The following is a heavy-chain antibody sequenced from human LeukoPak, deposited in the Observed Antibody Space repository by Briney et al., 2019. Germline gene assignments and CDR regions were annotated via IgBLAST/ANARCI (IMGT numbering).Heavy chain of an antibody. CDR1: GFTVSTNY. CDR3: AREQNSAYYFDY. D-gene: IGHD2/OR15-2a*01. V-gene: IGHV3-53*01. Sequence: GGSLRLSCAASGFTVSTNYMSWVRQAPGKGLEWVSAIYSGGTTHYADSVKGRFTISRDNSKNTLYLQMNSLRAEDTAVYYCAREQNSAYYFDYWGQGTLVTVSS. CDR2: IYSGGTT. J-gene: IGHJ4*02.